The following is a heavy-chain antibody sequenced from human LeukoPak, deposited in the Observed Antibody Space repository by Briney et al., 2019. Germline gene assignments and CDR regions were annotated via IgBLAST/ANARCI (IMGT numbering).Heavy chain of an antibody. V-gene: IGHV4-4*07. CDR2: IYTSGST. CDR3: ARAECSSTSCYQDY. Sequence: SETLSLTCTVSGGSISSYYWSWIRQPAGKGLEWIGRIYTSGSTNYNPSLKSRVTMSVDTSKNQFSLKLSSVTAADTAVYYCARAECSSTSCYQDYWGQGTLVTVSS. J-gene: IGHJ4*02. D-gene: IGHD2-2*01. CDR1: GGSISSYY.